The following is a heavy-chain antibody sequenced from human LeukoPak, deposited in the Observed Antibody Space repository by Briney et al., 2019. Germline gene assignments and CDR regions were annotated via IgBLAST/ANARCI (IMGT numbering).Heavy chain of an antibody. V-gene: IGHV3-48*02. CDR2: ISSSSNTI. Sequence: GGSLRLSCADSGFTFSSYSMNWVRQAPGKGLEWISYISSSSNTIYYADSVKGRFTISRDNGKSSLYPQMNSLRDEDTAVYYCAREGYCSGGTCGFFDPWGQGTLVTVSS. J-gene: IGHJ5*02. CDR1: GFTFSSYS. CDR3: AREGYCSGGTCGFFDP. D-gene: IGHD2-15*01.